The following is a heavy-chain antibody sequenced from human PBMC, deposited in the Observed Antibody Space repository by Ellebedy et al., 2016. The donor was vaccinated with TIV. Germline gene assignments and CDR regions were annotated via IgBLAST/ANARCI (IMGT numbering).Heavy chain of an antibody. Sequence: GESLKISCAASGFTVSSNYMSWVRQAPGKGLEWVSVIYSGGSTYYADSVKGRFTISRDNSKNTLYLQMNSLRAEDTAVYYCARDRDGFDAFDIWGQGTMVTVSS. J-gene: IGHJ3*02. CDR3: ARDRDGFDAFDI. CDR1: GFTVSSNY. V-gene: IGHV3-66*01. CDR2: IYSGGST. D-gene: IGHD5-24*01.